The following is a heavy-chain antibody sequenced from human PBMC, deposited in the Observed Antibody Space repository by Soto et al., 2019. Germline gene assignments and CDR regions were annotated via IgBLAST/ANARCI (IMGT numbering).Heavy chain of an antibody. Sequence: ASVKVSCKASGYTFTSYAMHWVRQAPGQRLEWMGWINAGNGNTKYSQKFQGRVTITRDTSASTAYMELSSLRSEDTAVYYCARERPPRGYYFDYWGQGTLVTVSS. CDR1: GYTFTSYA. J-gene: IGHJ4*02. CDR3: ARERPPRGYYFDY. CDR2: INAGNGNT. V-gene: IGHV1-3*01. D-gene: IGHD3-10*01.